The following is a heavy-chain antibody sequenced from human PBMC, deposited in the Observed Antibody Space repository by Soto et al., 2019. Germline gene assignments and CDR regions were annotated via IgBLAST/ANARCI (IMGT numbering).Heavy chain of an antibody. CDR2: ISAYNGNT. J-gene: IGHJ6*02. CDR3: ARDKTGTTSYYYYGMDV. D-gene: IGHD1-7*01. V-gene: IGHV1-18*01. CDR1: GYTFTSYG. Sequence: EASGRVPCKASGYTFTSYGISWVRQAPGQGLEWMGWISAYNGNTNYAQKLQGRVTMTTDTSTGTAYMELRSLRSDDTAVYYCARDKTGTTSYYYYGMDVWGQGTTVTVSS.